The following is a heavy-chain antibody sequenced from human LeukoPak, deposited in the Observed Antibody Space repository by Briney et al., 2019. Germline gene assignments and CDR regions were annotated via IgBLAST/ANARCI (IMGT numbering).Heavy chain of an antibody. D-gene: IGHD3-3*01. CDR3: AKSAIFGVVIFDY. Sequence: GGSLRLSCAASGFTFSNYAMNWVRQAPGKGLEWVSHISGSGGITYYADSVRGRFTISRDNSKNTLYLQMNSLRAEDTAVYYCAKSAIFGVVIFDYWGQGTLVTVSS. J-gene: IGHJ4*02. CDR2: ISGSGGIT. CDR1: GFTFSNYA. V-gene: IGHV3-23*01.